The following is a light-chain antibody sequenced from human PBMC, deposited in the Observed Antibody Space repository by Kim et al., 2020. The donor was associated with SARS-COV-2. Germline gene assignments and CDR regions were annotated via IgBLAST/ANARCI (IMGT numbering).Light chain of an antibody. Sequence: AAVGDRVTITCRASQDIAKSLAWYQQKPGKVPQVLIYAASTLQSGVPSRFSGSGSGTEFTLTIGSLQTEDVATYYCQKYNNAPWTFGPGTKVDIK. CDR1: QDIAKS. CDR3: QKYNNAPWT. J-gene: IGKJ1*01. V-gene: IGKV1-27*01. CDR2: AAS.